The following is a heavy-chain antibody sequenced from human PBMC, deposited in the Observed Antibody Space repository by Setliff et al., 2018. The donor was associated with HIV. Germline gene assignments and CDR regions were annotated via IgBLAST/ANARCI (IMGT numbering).Heavy chain of an antibody. J-gene: IGHJ3*02. CDR1: GYSFTSYW. D-gene: IGHD5-18*01. Sequence: LKISCKGSGYSFTSYWIGWVRQMPGKGLEWMGIIYPGDSDTRYSPSFQGQVTISADKSISTAYLQWSSLKASDTAMYYCARHAGGYSYGPPGDAFDIWGQGTMVTVSS. CDR2: IYPGDSDT. CDR3: ARHAGGYSYGPPGDAFDI. V-gene: IGHV5-51*01.